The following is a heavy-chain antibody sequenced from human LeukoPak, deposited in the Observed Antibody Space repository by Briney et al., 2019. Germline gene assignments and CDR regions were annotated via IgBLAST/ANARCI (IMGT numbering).Heavy chain of an antibody. CDR1: GYTFTSYG. Sequence: GAAVKASCKASGYTFTSYGISWVRQAPGQGLEWMGIINPSGGSTSYAQKFQGRVTMTRDTSTSTVYMELSSLRSEDTAVYYCAMNFNYYDSSGPITPFDYWGQGTLVIVSS. D-gene: IGHD3-22*01. CDR3: AMNFNYYDSSGPITPFDY. CDR2: INPSGGST. J-gene: IGHJ4*02. V-gene: IGHV1-46*03.